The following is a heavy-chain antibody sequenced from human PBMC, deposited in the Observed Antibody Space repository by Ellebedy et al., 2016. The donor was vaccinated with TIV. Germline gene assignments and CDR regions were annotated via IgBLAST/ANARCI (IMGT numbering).Heavy chain of an antibody. J-gene: IGHJ4*02. CDR3: ARARKGVYCDY. V-gene: IGHV3-23*01. CDR1: GFTFSSYA. CDR2: ISGSGGST. D-gene: IGHD2-8*01. Sequence: GGSLRLXXAASGFTFSSYAMSWVRQAPGKGLEWVSAISGSGGSTYYADSVKGRFTISRDNAKNSLYLQMNSLRAEDTAVYYCARARKGVYCDYWGQGTLVTVSS.